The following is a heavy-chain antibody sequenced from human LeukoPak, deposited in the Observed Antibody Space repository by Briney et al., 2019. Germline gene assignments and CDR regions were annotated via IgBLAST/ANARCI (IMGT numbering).Heavy chain of an antibody. CDR2: ISSSGSTI. CDR3: ARVVSSGWYYFDY. D-gene: IGHD6-19*01. J-gene: IGHJ4*02. V-gene: IGHV3-48*03. CDR1: GFTFSSYE. Sequence: GGSLRLPCAASGFTFSSYEMNWVRQAPGKGLEWVSYISSSGSTIYYADSVKGRFTISRDNAKNSLYLQMNSLRAEDTAVYYCARVVSSGWYYFDYWGQGTLVTVSS.